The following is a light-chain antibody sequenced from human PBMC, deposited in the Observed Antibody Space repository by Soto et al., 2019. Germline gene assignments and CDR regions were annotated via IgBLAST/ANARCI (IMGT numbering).Light chain of an antibody. J-gene: IGKJ1*01. CDR3: QQCYMGWT. Sequence: DIHMTQSPSTLSASGVDIVTITCRASQSIGRFLAWYQHQPGKAPKLLIYDASTLESGVPSRFSGTGSGTEFTFSITSLQTEDFGTYYCQQCYMGWTFGQGTKVDIK. CDR2: DAS. V-gene: IGKV1-5*01. CDR1: QSIGRF.